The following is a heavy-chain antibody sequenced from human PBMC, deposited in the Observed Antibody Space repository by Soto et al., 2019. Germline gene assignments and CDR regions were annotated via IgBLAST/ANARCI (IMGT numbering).Heavy chain of an antibody. Sequence: QVQLVQSGAEVQKPGASVKVSCKASGYTFTSNDINWVRQATGQGLEWMGWMNPNSGNTGYAQKFQDRVTMNRNTSISTAYMERSSLRSEDTAVYDCASERSVAGNDCWGQGTLVTVSS. CDR1: GYTFTSND. V-gene: IGHV1-8*01. J-gene: IGHJ4*02. CDR2: MNPNSGNT. CDR3: ASERSVAGNDC. D-gene: IGHD6-19*01.